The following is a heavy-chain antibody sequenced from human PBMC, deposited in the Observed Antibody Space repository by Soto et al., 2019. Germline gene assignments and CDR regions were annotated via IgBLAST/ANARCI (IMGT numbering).Heavy chain of an antibody. CDR1: GGSISSYY. CDR3: ARVDSSGSYFDS. V-gene: IGHV4-59*01. J-gene: IGHJ4*02. CDR2: IYYPGST. D-gene: IGHD3-22*01. Sequence: QVQLQESGPGLVKPSETLSLTCTVSGGSISSYYWSWIRQPPGKGLEWIAYIYYPGSTNYNPSLKSRVTLSADTSKNQFSLKLSSVTAADTAMYYCARVDSSGSYFDSWGQGTLVTVSS.